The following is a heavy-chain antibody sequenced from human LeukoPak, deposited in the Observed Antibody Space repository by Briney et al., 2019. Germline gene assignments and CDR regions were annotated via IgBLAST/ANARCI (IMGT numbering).Heavy chain of an antibody. V-gene: IGHV1-8*01. D-gene: IGHD1-14*01. CDR1: AGSFTSYD. J-gene: IGHJ3*02. CDR3: ARGYREAFDI. CDR2: MNPNSGNT. Sequence: ASVKVSCKAAAGSFTSYDINWVRQATGQGLEWMGWMNPNSGNTGYAQKFQGRVTMTRNTSISTAYMELSSLRSEDTAVYYCARGYREAFDIWGQGTMVTVSS.